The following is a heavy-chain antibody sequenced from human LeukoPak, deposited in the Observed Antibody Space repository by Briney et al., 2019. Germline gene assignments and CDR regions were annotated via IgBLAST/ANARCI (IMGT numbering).Heavy chain of an antibody. D-gene: IGHD6-13*01. CDR3: AILPGIAAAGSDY. CDR1: GYTFTGYY. Sequence: ASVKVSCKASGYTFTGYYMHWVRQAPGQGLEWMGWINPNSGGTNYAQKFQGRVTMTRDTSISTAYMELSRLRSDDTAVYYCAILPGIAAAGSDYWGQGTLVTVSP. J-gene: IGHJ4*02. CDR2: INPNSGGT. V-gene: IGHV1-2*02.